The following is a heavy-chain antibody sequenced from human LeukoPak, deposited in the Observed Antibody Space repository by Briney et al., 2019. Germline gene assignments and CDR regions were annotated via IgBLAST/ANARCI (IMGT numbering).Heavy chain of an antibody. Sequence: SQTLSLTCTVSGGSISSGDYYWSWSRHPPGRGLEWIGYIYYSGSTYYHPSLKSRVTISLDPSKNPFSLKLSSVAAADSAVYNCARFRSAVDSFDYWGQGTLVTVSS. D-gene: IGHD2-15*01. V-gene: IGHV4-30-4*01. J-gene: IGHJ4*02. CDR2: IYYSGST. CDR3: ARFRSAVDSFDY. CDR1: GGSISSGDYY.